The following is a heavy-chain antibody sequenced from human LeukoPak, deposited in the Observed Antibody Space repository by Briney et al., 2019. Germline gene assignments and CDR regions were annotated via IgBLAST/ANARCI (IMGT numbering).Heavy chain of an antibody. CDR1: GFTFNSHC. J-gene: IGHJ4*02. CDR3: AKDLLQFGVTRGHPGY. V-gene: IGHV3-30*02. D-gene: IGHD3-16*01. Sequence: PGGSPGTSRAAAGFTFNSHCKAWVRQGPGKGPGWVAFIRYDGSNKYYADSVKGRFTISRDNSKNTLYLQMNSLRAEDTAVYYCAKDLLQFGVTRGHPGYWGQGTLVTVSS. CDR2: IRYDGSNK.